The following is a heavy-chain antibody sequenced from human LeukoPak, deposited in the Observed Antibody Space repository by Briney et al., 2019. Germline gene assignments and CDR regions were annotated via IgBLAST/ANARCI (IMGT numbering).Heavy chain of an antibody. CDR1: GITFSTSD. D-gene: IGHD6-13*01. CDR3: ARGSVRVGMDV. Sequence: GGSLRLSCEASGITFSTSDMHWVRQAPGKGLEWVSVIGTAGDTYCADSVKGRFTISRENAKNSLYLQMNSLRAGDTAVYYCARGSVRVGMDVWGQGTTVTVSS. CDR2: IGTAGDT. V-gene: IGHV3-13*01. J-gene: IGHJ6*02.